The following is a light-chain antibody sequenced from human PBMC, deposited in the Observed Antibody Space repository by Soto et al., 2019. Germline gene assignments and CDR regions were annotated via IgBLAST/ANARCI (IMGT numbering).Light chain of an antibody. V-gene: IGLV2-14*01. CDR1: SNDVGGYNY. Sequence: QSVLTQPASVSGSPGQSITISCTGTSNDVGGYNYVSWYQQHPGKAPKLIIFEVNRRPSGVSNRFSGSKSGNTASLTISGLQAEDEADYYCSSYTTSSTVFGGGTQLTVL. CDR3: SSYTTSSTV. CDR2: EVN. J-gene: IGLJ3*02.